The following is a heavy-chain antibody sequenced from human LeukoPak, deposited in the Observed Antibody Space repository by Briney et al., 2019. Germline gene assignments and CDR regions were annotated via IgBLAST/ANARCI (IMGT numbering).Heavy chain of an antibody. CDR3: ARAADYVWGSYRIFDY. D-gene: IGHD3-16*02. CDR1: GYTFTSYH. Sequence: ASVKVSCKASGYTFTSYHMHWMRQAPGQGLEWMGIINPSGGSTSYAQKFQGRVTMTRDTSTSTVYMELSGLRSEDTAVYYCARAADYVWGSYRIFDYWGQGTLVTVSS. CDR2: INPSGGST. J-gene: IGHJ4*02. V-gene: IGHV1-46*01.